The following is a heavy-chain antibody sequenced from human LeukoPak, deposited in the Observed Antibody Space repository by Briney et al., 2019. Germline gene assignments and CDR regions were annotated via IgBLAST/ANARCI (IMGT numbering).Heavy chain of an antibody. V-gene: IGHV3-11*01. CDR2: ISSSGSTI. Sequence: GGSLRLSCAASGFTFSDYYMSWIRQAPGKGLEWVSYISSSGSTIYYADSVKGRFTISRDNAKNSLYLQMNSLRAEGTAVYYCARGYYYGEIQSYDDAFDIGGQGTMVTVSS. D-gene: IGHD3-22*01. CDR3: ARGYYYGEIQSYDDAFDI. CDR1: GFTFSDYY. J-gene: IGHJ3*02.